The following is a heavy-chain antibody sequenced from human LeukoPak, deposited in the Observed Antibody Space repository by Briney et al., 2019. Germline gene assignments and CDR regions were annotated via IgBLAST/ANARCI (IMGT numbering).Heavy chain of an antibody. V-gene: IGHV3-74*01. CDR1: GFTFSNYW. CDR2: ITSDGTAT. J-gene: IGHJ4*02. D-gene: IGHD5-24*01. Sequence: PGGSLRLSCVASGFTFSNYWMHWVRQAPGKGLVGVSRITSDGTATTYADSVKGRFTISRDNAKNTLYLQMNSLRVEDTALYYCARGYNYANDFDSWGQGTLVSVSS. CDR3: ARGYNYANDFDS.